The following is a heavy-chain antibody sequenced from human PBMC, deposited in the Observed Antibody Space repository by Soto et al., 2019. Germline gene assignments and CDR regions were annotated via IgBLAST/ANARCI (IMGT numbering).Heavy chain of an antibody. CDR1: CGSFSGYY. CDR2: INPRGST. J-gene: IGHJ4*02. D-gene: IGHD5-12*01. Sequence: PSETLSLTCDVFCGSFSGYYRRWLRQPPGKGLERIGEINPRGSTNNNLSLKSRVTMSADTPQNQFSLKLTSLTAADTAVYYCGRPRRAGYHYYFDYWGQGTLVTVSS. CDR3: GRPRRAGYHYYFDY. V-gene: IGHV4-34*01.